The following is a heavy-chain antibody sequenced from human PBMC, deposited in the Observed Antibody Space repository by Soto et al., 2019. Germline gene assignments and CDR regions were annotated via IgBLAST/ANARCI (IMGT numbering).Heavy chain of an antibody. CDR2: IYYSGST. Sequence: SETLSLTCTVSGGSISSGVYCWSWNRPHPGKGLEWIGYIYYSGSTYYNPSLKSRVTISVDTSKNQFSLKLSSVTAADTAVYYCARAYGLDYGDGSFDYWGQGTLVT. V-gene: IGHV4-31*03. CDR3: ARAYGLDYGDGSFDY. CDR1: GGSISSGVYC. J-gene: IGHJ4*02. D-gene: IGHD4-17*01.